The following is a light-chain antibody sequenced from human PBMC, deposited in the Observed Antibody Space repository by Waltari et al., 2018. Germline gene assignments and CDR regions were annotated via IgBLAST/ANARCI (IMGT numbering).Light chain of an antibody. J-gene: IGLJ2*01. CDR2: QNT. CDR1: KLGNKF. V-gene: IGLV3-1*01. CDR3: QAWDSGVV. Sequence: SYELTQPPSVSVSPGQTASIPCSGDKLGNKFVYWYQQKAGQSPVLVIYQNTKRPSGIPERFSGSNSGNTATLTISGTQAMDEADYYCQAWDSGVVFGGGTKLTVL.